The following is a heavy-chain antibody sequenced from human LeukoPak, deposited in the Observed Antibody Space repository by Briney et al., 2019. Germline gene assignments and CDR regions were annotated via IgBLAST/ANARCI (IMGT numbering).Heavy chain of an antibody. CDR1: GFTFSSYG. CDR3: ARDLRTDSSFSPFDY. J-gene: IGHJ4*02. CDR2: INQDVSEI. V-gene: IGHV3-7*01. D-gene: IGHD3/OR15-3a*01. Sequence: PGGSLRPSCAASGFTFSSYGMHWVRQAPGKGLEWVANINQDVSEINYVDSVKGRFTISRDNGKNSLYLQMNSLRAEDTAVYYCARDLRTDSSFSPFDYWGQGTLVTVSS.